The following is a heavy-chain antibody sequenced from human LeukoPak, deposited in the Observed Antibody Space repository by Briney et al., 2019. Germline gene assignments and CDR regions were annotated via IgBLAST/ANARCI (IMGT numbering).Heavy chain of an antibody. CDR3: VRGRAGSVGY. V-gene: IGHV4-34*01. D-gene: IGHD2-15*01. CDR2: INHDGST. CDR1: GGSFSGYY. Sequence: SATQLLTCALYGGSFSGYYWSWIRQPEGQGLGWILEINHDGSTNYNPSLKSRVTISVDASKNQFSLKLSSVTAADTAVYYCVRGRAGSVGYWGQGTLVTVSS. J-gene: IGHJ4*02.